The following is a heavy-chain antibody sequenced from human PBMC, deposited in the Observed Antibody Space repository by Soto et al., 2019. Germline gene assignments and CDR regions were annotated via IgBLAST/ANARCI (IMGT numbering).Heavy chain of an antibody. D-gene: IGHD4-17*01. Sequence: SETLSLTCSVSGGSISSKSYSWGWIRQPPGKGLEWIGTFYYSGNTYYNPSLKSRVTISVDTSKNQFSLKLSSVTAADTAVYYCARVATTVTTNDCWGQGALVTVSS. V-gene: IGHV4-39*01. CDR2: FYYSGNT. CDR3: ARVATTVTTNDC. J-gene: IGHJ4*02. CDR1: GGSISSKSYS.